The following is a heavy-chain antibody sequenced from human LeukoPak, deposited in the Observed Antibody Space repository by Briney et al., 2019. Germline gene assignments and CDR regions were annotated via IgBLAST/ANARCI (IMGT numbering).Heavy chain of an antibody. CDR2: MYHSGSS. CDR3: ARGRPYFDY. Sequence: SETLSLTCTVSGYSISSGFYWGWIRQPPGKGLEWIGSMYHSGSSYYNPSLKSRVTISLVTSKNQFSLKLSSVTAADTAVYYCARGRPYFDYWGKGTLVTVSS. J-gene: IGHJ4*02. CDR1: GYSISSGFY. V-gene: IGHV4-38-2*02.